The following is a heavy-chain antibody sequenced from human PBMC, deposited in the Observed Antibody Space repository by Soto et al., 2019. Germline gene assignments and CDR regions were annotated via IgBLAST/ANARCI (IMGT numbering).Heavy chain of an antibody. V-gene: IGHV3-43*01. CDR1: GFTFDDYT. D-gene: IGHD6-13*01. Sequence: PGGSLRLSCAASGFTFDDYTMHWVRQAPGKGLEWVSLISWDGGSTYYADSVKGRFTISRDNSKNSLYLQMNSLRTEDTALYYCAKDGAAGTREGDYYYYGMDVWGQGTTVTVSS. CDR2: ISWDGGST. J-gene: IGHJ6*02. CDR3: AKDGAAGTREGDYYYYGMDV.